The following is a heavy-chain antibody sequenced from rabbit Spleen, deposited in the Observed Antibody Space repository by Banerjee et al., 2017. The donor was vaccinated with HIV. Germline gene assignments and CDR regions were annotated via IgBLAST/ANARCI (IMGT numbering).Heavy chain of an antibody. Sequence: QSLEESGGGLVKPGASLTLTCKASGFSFNSGYDMCWVRQAPGKGLEWVACAYAGSSGSTYSATWAKGRFTITKTSSTVDLKMTSLTAADTATYFCLRDPYGDYGAIDLWGQGTLVTVS. D-gene: IGHD2-1*01. V-gene: IGHV1S40*01. CDR3: LRDPYGDYGAIDL. CDR1: GFSFNSGYD. CDR2: AYAGSSGST. J-gene: IGHJ3*01.